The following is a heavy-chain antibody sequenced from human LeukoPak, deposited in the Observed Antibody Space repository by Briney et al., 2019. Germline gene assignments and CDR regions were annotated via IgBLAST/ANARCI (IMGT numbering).Heavy chain of an antibody. D-gene: IGHD4-23*01. V-gene: IGHV3-53*01. CDR3: ARDKDYGGPGSGYGMDV. CDR2: IYSGGST. CDR1: GFTVSSNY. Sequence: PGGSLRLSCAVSGFTVSSNYMSWVRQAPGKGLEWVSVIYSGGSTYYADSVKGRFTISRDNSKNTLYLQMNSLRAEDTAVYYCARDKDYGGPGSGYGMDVWGQGTTVAVSS. J-gene: IGHJ6*02.